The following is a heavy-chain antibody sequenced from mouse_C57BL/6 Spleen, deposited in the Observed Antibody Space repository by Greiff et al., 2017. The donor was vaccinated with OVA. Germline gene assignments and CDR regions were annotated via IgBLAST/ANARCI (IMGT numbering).Heavy chain of an antibody. D-gene: IGHD1-1*01. CDR1: GYTFTSYW. J-gene: IGHJ1*03. CDR3: AKSGYCGSSYWYFDV. V-gene: IGHV1-69*01. CDR2: IDPSDSYT. Sequence: QVQLQQPGAELVMPGASVKLSCKASGYTFTSYWMHWVKQRPGQGLEWIGEIDPSDSYTNYNQKFKGKSTLTVDKSSSTSYMQLSSLTSEDSAVYYCAKSGYCGSSYWYFDVWGTGTTVTVSS.